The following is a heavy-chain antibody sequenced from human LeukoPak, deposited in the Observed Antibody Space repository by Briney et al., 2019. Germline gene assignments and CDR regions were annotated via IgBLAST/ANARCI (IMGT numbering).Heavy chain of an antibody. J-gene: IGHJ6*02. Sequence: SETLSLTCAVSGGSISSGGYSWSWIRQPPGTGLEWIGYIYHSGSTYYNPSLKSRVTISVDRSKNQFSLKLSSVTAADTAVYYCARGYCSSTSCYTRSYYYYYGMDVWGQGTTVTVSS. CDR1: GGSISSGGYS. CDR2: IYHSGST. CDR3: ARGYCSSTSCYTRSYYYYYGMDV. D-gene: IGHD2-2*02. V-gene: IGHV4-30-2*01.